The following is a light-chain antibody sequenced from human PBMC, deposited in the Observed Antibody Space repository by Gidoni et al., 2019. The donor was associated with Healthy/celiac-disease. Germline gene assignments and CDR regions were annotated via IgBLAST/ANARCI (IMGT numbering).Light chain of an antibody. Sequence: QSALAQPASVSGSPGQSITSSCTGTSSDVGGYNYVSWYQQHPGNAPKLLIYEVSNRPSGVSNRFSGSKSGNTASLTISGLQAEDEADYYCCSYTSSISWVFGGGTKL. CDR1: SSDVGGYNY. CDR2: EVS. J-gene: IGLJ3*02. V-gene: IGLV2-14*01. CDR3: CSYTSSISWV.